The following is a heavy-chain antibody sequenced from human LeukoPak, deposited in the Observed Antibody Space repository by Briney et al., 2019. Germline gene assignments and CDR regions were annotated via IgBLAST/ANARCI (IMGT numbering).Heavy chain of an antibody. CDR2: ISYDGSNK. D-gene: IGHD5-24*01. J-gene: IGHJ4*02. Sequence: ALRLSCAASGFTFSSYAMHWVRQAPGKGLEWVAVISYDGSNKYYADSVKGRFTISRDNSKNTLYLQMNSLRAEDTAVYYCARDALRGQMATFDYWGQGTLVTVSS. CDR3: ARDALRGQMATFDY. CDR1: GFTFSSYA. V-gene: IGHV3-30*04.